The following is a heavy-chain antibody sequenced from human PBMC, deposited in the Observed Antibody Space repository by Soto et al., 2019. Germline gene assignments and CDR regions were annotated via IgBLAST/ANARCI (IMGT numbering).Heavy chain of an antibody. Sequence: GGSLRLSCAASGFTFDDYTMHWVRQAPGKGLEWVSLISWDGGSTYYADSVKGRFTISRDNSKNSLYLQMNSLRTEDTALYYCAKDIGSGWYTGGMDVWGQGTTVTVSS. CDR3: AKDIGSGWYTGGMDV. D-gene: IGHD6-19*01. CDR1: GFTFDDYT. J-gene: IGHJ6*02. CDR2: ISWDGGST. V-gene: IGHV3-43*01.